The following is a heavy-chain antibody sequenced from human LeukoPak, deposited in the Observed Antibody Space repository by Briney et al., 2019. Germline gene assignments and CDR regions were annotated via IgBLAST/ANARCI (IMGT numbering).Heavy chain of an antibody. V-gene: IGHV3-23*01. CDR3: AKVRSDYYDILTGNYNPLFDY. CDR1: GFTFTDYA. D-gene: IGHD3-9*01. Sequence: GGSLRLSCAASGFTFTDYAMTWVRQAPGKGLEWVSSIRGNGGGPYYADSVKGRFTISRDNSKNTLYLQMNSLRAEDTAVYYCAKVRSDYYDILTGNYNPLFDYWGQGTLVTVSS. J-gene: IGHJ4*02. CDR2: IRGNGGGP.